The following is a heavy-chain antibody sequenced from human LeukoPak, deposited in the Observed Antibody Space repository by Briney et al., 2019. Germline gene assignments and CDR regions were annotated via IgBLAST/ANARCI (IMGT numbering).Heavy chain of an antibody. CDR2: INPNSGGT. CDR1: GYTFTGYY. J-gene: IGHJ4*02. CDR3: ARSYSGSYYSNLNFDY. Sequence: GASVKVSCKASGYTFTGYYMHWVRQAPGQGLEWMGWINPNSGGTNYAQKFQGRVTMTRDTSISTAYMELSRLRSDDTAVYYCARSYSGSYYSNLNFDYWGQGTLVTVSS. D-gene: IGHD1-26*01. V-gene: IGHV1-2*02.